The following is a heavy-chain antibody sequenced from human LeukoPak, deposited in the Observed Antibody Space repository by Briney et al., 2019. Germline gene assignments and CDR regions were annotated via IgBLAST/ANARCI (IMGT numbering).Heavy chain of an antibody. CDR2: IIPSLDYA. CDR3: ARRTDHVDDAFDV. CDR1: GGPFNHYA. Sequence: ASVKVSCKSSGGPFNHYAINWVRQAPGQGLEWMGRIIPSLDYANYAQIRVTITADKSTATAYMELSGLRYEDTAVYYCARRTDHVDDAFDVWGQGTMVTVSS. J-gene: IGHJ3*01. V-gene: IGHV1-69*04. D-gene: IGHD3/OR15-3a*01.